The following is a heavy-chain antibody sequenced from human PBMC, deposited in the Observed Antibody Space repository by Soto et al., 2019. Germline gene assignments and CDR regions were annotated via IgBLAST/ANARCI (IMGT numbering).Heavy chain of an antibody. CDR3: ARDCSGGSCYSEALDY. CDR2: ISSSGSTI. Sequence: GGSLRLSCEASGLSLSGYWMHWVRQVPGKGLEWVSYISSSGSTIYYADSVKGRFTISRDNAKNSLYLQMNSLRAEDTAVYYCARDCSGGSCYSEALDYWGQGTLVTVSS. V-gene: IGHV3-11*01. D-gene: IGHD2-15*01. J-gene: IGHJ4*02. CDR1: GLSLSGYW.